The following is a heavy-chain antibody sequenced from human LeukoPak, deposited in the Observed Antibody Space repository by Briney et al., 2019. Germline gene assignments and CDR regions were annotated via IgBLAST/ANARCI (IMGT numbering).Heavy chain of an antibody. D-gene: IGHD3-3*01. CDR2: IYYSGST. J-gene: IGHJ4*02. CDR3: ARRRYYDFWSGYHFDY. CDR1: GGSISSYY. Sequence: KPSETLSLTCTVSGGSISSYYWSWIRQPPGKGLEWIGYIYYSGSTNYNPSLKSRATISVDTSKNQFSLKLSSVTAADTAVYYCARRRYYDFWSGYHFDYWGQGTLVTVSS. V-gene: IGHV4-59*12.